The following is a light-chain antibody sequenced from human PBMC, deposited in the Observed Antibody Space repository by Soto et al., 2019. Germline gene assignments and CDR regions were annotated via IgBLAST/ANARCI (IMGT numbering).Light chain of an antibody. CDR3: QQYNNWPRT. Sequence: EIVMTQSPVTLSVSPGEEATLSCRASQSVNSNLAWYQQKPGQAPRLLIYGASTRATGIPARFSGSGSGTEFTLTISSLQSEDFAVYYCQQYNNWPRTFGQGTKVEIK. J-gene: IGKJ1*01. CDR1: QSVNSN. V-gene: IGKV3-15*01. CDR2: GAS.